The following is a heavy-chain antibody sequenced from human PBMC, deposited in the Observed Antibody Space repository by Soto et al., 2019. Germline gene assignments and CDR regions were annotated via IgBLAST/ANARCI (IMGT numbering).Heavy chain of an antibody. J-gene: IGHJ4*02. CDR2: ILAGNGNT. Sequence: QVQLVQSGAEEKKPGASVRVSCKTSGYTFNSSSIHWVRQASGQRLQWMGWILAGNGNTKYSQRFQGRLTITMDTSATTLYMDLNNLRPGETAVYYCARAEGTGYTAFDYWGQGTLVIVSS. V-gene: IGHV1-3*05. D-gene: IGHD3-9*01. CDR1: GYTFNSSS. CDR3: ARAEGTGYTAFDY.